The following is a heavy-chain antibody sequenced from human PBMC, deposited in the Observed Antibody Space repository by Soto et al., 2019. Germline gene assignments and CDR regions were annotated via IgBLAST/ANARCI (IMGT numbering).Heavy chain of an antibody. CDR2: ISGDGRTT. CDR3: ARGGPNCSSSSCYFDF. CDR1: GFSFSSHW. J-gene: IGHJ4*02. D-gene: IGHD2-2*01. Sequence: GGSLRLSCAASGFSFSSHWMNWVRQAPGKGLVWVSRISGDGRTTSHADSVKGRFTISRDNAKNTLYLQVNSLRVEDTAVYYCARGGPNCSSSSCYFDFWGQGILVTVSS. V-gene: IGHV3-74*01.